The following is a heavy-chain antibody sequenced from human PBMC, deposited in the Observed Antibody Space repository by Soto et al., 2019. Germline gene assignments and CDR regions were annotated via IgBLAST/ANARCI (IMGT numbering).Heavy chain of an antibody. CDR2: IYTSGST. Sequence: SETLSLTCTVSGGSISSYYWSWIRQPAGKGLEWIGRIYTSGSTNYNPSLKSRVTMSVDTSKNQFSLKLSSVTAADTAVYYCARDNPPGGYGSGSYYPDYYYYGMDVWGQGTTVTAP. V-gene: IGHV4-4*07. D-gene: IGHD3-10*01. CDR3: ARDNPPGGYGSGSYYPDYYYYGMDV. CDR1: GGSISSYY. J-gene: IGHJ6*02.